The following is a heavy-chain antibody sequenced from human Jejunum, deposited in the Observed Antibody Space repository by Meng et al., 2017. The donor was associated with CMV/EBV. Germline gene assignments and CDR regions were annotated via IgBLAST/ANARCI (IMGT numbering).Heavy chain of an antibody. J-gene: IGHJ4*02. V-gene: IGHV4-34*02. Sequence: QVQLQQWGAGLLKPSETLSLTCAFHGGSFRGVYWAWIRQPPGKGLEWIGEISQSGRTNYNPAFKSRVTLSVHTSERQFSLRLTSVTAADTAVYYCARQGRVYFDYWGLGSLVTVSS. CDR1: GGSFRGVY. CDR3: ARQGRVYFDY. CDR2: ISQSGRT.